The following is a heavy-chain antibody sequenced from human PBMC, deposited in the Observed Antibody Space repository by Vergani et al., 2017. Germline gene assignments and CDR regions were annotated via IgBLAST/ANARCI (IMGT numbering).Heavy chain of an antibody. V-gene: IGHV3-30*18. CDR3: AKDMGSYSSGWYYDAFDI. D-gene: IGHD6-19*01. CDR1: GFTFSSYG. Sequence: QVQLVESGGGVVQPGRSLRLSCAASGFTFSSYGMHWVRQAPGKGLEWVAVISYDGSNKYYADSVKGRFTISRDNSKNTLYLQMNSLRAEDTAVYYCAKDMGSYSSGWYYDAFDIWGQGTMVTVSS. J-gene: IGHJ3*02. CDR2: ISYDGSNK.